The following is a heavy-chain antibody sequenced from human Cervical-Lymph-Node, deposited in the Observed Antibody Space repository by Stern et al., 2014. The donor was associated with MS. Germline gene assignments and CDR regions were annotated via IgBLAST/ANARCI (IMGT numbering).Heavy chain of an antibody. J-gene: IGHJ6*02. CDR1: GFNFDKYA. CDR3: AKANFNDFSTLGLHGMDV. CDR2: ITWNSATI. V-gene: IGHV3-9*01. Sequence: EVQLVQSGGDLVQPGRSLRLSCAASGFNFDKYAMHWVRQAPGKGLEWVSGITWNSATIAYADSVEGRCTISRDNTKKSLYLQLNSLRAEDTALYYCAKANFNDFSTLGLHGMDVWGQGTTVTVSS. D-gene: IGHD4-11*01.